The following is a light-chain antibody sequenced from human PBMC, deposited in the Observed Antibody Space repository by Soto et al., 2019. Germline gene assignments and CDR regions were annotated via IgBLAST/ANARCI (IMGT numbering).Light chain of an antibody. CDR3: SSYGGRYNYV. J-gene: IGLJ1*01. CDR1: SANIGAGYD. V-gene: IGLV1-40*01. CDR2: GNN. Sequence: QSVLTQPPSVSGAPGQTITISCTGSSANIGAGYDVHWYQQFPGTAPKLLIHGNNDRPSGVSDRFSASKSGTSASLAITGLQAEDEADYYCSSYGGRYNYVFGTGTKVTVL.